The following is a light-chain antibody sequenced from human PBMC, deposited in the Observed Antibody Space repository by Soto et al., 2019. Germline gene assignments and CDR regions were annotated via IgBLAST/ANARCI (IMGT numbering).Light chain of an antibody. V-gene: IGKV3-11*01. CDR2: DAS. Sequence: EIVLTQSPATLSLSPGERATLSCRASQSVRSFLAWYQQKPGQAPRLLIYDASNRATGVPGRFSGSGSGTDFTLTISSLEPEDFAVYYCQQRISWPPALSFGGGTKVE. CDR3: QQRISWPPALS. J-gene: IGKJ4*01. CDR1: QSVRSF.